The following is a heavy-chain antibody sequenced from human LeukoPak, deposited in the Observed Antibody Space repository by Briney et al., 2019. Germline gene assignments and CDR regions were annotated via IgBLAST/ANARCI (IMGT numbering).Heavy chain of an antibody. D-gene: IGHD6-13*01. Sequence: PSETLSLTCTVSGGSISSYYWSWIRQPPGKGLEWIGYIYYSGRTNYNPSLKSRVTISVDTSKNQYSLKLSSVTAADTAVYYCTRDLGSHPGFWGQGTLVTVSS. V-gene: IGHV4-59*12. J-gene: IGHJ4*02. CDR1: GGSISSYY. CDR2: IYYSGRT. CDR3: TRDLGSHPGF.